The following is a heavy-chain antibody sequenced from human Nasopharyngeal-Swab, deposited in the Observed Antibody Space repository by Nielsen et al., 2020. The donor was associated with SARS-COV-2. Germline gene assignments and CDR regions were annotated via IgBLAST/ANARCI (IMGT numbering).Heavy chain of an antibody. V-gene: IGHV1-24*01. D-gene: IGHD3-10*01. Sequence: ASVKVSCKVSGYTLTELSMHWVRQAPGKGLEWMGGFDPEDGETIYAQKFQGRVTMTEDTSTDTAYMELSSLRSEDTAVYYCATGVSITMVRGVIIPYGYYGMDVWGQGTTVTVSS. J-gene: IGHJ6*02. CDR2: FDPEDGET. CDR3: ATGVSITMVRGVIIPYGYYGMDV. CDR1: GYTLTELS.